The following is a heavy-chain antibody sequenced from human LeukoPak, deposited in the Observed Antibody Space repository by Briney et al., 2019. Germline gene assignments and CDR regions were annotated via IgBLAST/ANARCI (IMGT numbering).Heavy chain of an antibody. CDR3: AAYSSSWDYFDY. CDR1: GGSFSGYY. J-gene: IGHJ4*02. CDR2: INHSGST. Sequence: SETLSLTCAVYGGSFSGYYWSWIRQPPGKGLEWIGEINHSGSTNYNPSLKSRVTISVDTSKNQFSLKLSSVTAADTAVYYCAAYSSSWDYFDYWGQGTLVTVSS. V-gene: IGHV4-34*01. D-gene: IGHD6-13*01.